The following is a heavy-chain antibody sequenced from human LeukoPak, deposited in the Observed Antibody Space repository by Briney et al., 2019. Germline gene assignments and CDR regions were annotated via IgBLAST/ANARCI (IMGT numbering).Heavy chain of an antibody. V-gene: IGHV3-23*01. D-gene: IGHD4-17*01. CDR1: GFTFTNFA. Sequence: PGGSLRLSCVASGFTFTNFAMTWVRQPPGKGLEWVSSITGSSGTTCDADSVRGRFTISRDVSKNTLYLQMNGLRAEDTATYYCAKGTAVTPLYYFDYWGQGVLVTVSS. J-gene: IGHJ4*02. CDR3: AKGTAVTPLYYFDY. CDR2: ITGSSGTT.